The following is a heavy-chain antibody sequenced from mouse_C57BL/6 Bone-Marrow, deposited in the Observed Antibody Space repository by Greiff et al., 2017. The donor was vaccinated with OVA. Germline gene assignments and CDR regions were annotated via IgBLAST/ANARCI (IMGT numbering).Heavy chain of an antibody. D-gene: IGHD1-1*01. V-gene: IGHV5-6*01. CDR2: ISSGGSYT. J-gene: IGHJ3*01. CDR3: ARPFYGRGFAY. CDR1: GFTFSSYG. Sequence: EVKLMESGGDLVKPGGSLKLPCAASGFTFSSYGMSWVRQTPDKRLEWVATISSGGSYTYYPDSVKGRFTISRDNAKNTLYLQMSSLKSEDTAMYYCARPFYGRGFAYWGQGTLVTVSA.